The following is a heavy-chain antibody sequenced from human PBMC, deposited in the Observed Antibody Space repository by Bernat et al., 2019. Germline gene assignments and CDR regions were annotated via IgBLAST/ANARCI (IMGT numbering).Heavy chain of an antibody. J-gene: IGHJ4*02. V-gene: IGHV4-59*08. D-gene: IGHD4-23*01. Sequence: QVQLQESGPGLVKPSETLSLTCTVSGGSISSYYWSWIRQPPGKGLEWIGYIYYSGSTNYNPSLKSRVTISVDTSKNQFSLKLSSVTAADTAVYYCVSQDYGGNPSFDYWGQGTLVTVSS. CDR2: IYYSGST. CDR1: GGSISSYY. CDR3: VSQDYGGNPSFDY.